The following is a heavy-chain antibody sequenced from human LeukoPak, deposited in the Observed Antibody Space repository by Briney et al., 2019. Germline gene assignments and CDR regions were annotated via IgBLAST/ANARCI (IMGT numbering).Heavy chain of an antibody. CDR3: ASQYYYDSSGYYYPY. Sequence: ASVKLSCNASGYTFTCYYIHWVRQAPGQGLEWMGRINPNSGGTNYAQKFQGRVTMTRDTSISTAYMELSRLRSDDTAVYYCASQYYYDSSGYYYPYWGQGTLVTVSS. J-gene: IGHJ4*02. CDR1: GYTFTCYY. D-gene: IGHD3-22*01. CDR2: INPNSGGT. V-gene: IGHV1-2*06.